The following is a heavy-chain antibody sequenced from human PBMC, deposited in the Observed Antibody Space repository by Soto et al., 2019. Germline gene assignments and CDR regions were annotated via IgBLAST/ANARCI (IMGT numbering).Heavy chain of an antibody. Sequence: LRLSCATSGFTFSSYSMNWVRQAPWMGLEWVSSISSSSRYIYYADSVRGRFTISRDNAKNSLYLQINSLRAEDTAVYYCARDRLVAATSAPPYCYYGMDVWGQGTTVTVSS. CDR2: ISSSSRYI. V-gene: IGHV3-21*01. CDR3: ARDRLVAATSAPPYCYYGMDV. CDR1: GFTFSSYS. D-gene: IGHD2-15*01. J-gene: IGHJ6*02.